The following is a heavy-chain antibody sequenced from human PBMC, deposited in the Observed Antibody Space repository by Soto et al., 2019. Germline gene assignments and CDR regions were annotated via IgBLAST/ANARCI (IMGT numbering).Heavy chain of an antibody. CDR1: GFTVSSNY. CDR3: ARDLVGATPEYFQH. D-gene: IGHD1-26*01. CDR2: IYSGGST. J-gene: IGHJ1*01. V-gene: IGHV3-66*01. Sequence: EVPLVESGGGLVQPGGSLRLSCAASGFTVSSNYMSWVRQAPGKGLEWVSVIYSGGSTYYADSVKGRFTISRDNSKNTLYLQMNSLRAEDTAVYYCARDLVGATPEYFQHWSQGTLVTVSS.